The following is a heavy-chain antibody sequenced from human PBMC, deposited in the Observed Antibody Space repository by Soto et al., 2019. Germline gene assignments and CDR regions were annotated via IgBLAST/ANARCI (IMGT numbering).Heavy chain of an antibody. CDR3: AREHLEWLLYWFDP. V-gene: IGHV1-69*04. Sequence: SVKVYCKASGGTFSSYTISWVRQATGQGLEWMGRIIPILGIANYAQKFQGRVTITADKSTSTAYMELSSLRSEDTAVYYCAREHLEWLLYWFDPWGQGTLVTVPQ. CDR2: IIPILGIA. CDR1: GGTFSSYT. J-gene: IGHJ5*02. D-gene: IGHD3-3*01.